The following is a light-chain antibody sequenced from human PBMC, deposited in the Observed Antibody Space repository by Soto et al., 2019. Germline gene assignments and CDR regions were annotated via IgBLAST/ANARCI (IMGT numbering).Light chain of an antibody. V-gene: IGLV1-40*01. J-gene: IGLJ1*01. CDR2: GNT. CDR1: SSNIGAGYD. Sequence: QSALTQPPSVSGAPGQRVTISCTGSSSNIGAGYDVHWYRQVPGTAPKLLAFGNTNRPSGVPDRFSGSKSGTSASLAITGLQAEDEADYYCQSFDNSLSVLYVFGTGTKVTVL. CDR3: QSFDNSLSVLYV.